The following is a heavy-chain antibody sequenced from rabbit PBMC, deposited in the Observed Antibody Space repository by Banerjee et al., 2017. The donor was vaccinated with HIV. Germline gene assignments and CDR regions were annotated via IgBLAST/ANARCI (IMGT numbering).Heavy chain of an antibody. CDR3: ARDLTVIGWNFGW. D-gene: IGHD1-1*01. CDR1: GFSFSNKAV. J-gene: IGHJ4*01. CDR2: INAITGKA. V-gene: IGHV1S45*01. Sequence: QQQLVESGGGLVKPGASLTLTCKASGFSFSNKAVMCWVRQAPGKGLEWIACINAITGKAVYASWASGRFTFSKTSSTTVTLQMTSLTDADTATYFCARDLTVIGWNFGWWGQGTLVTVS.